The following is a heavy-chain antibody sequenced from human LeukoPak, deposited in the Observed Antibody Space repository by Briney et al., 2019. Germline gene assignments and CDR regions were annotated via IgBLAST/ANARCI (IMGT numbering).Heavy chain of an antibody. V-gene: IGHV3-48*04. CDR1: GFTFSTYN. J-gene: IGHJ4*02. Sequence: GGSLRLSCAASGFTFSTYNMSWVRQASGKGLEWISDINSRTGAIYYADSVKGRFTISRDNAENSLYLQMNSLRAEDTAVYYCVKGVGHFDFWSGYSRWGQGTLVTVSS. CDR2: INSRTGAI. D-gene: IGHD3-3*01. CDR3: VKGVGHFDFWSGYSR.